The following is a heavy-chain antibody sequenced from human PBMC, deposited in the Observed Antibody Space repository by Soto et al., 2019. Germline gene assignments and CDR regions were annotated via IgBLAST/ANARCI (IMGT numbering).Heavy chain of an antibody. Sequence: QVQLVESGGGVVQPGRSLRLSCAASGFTFSSYGMHWVRQAPGKGLEWAAVIWFDGSNKFYADSVKGRFTISRDNSKNTVSLQMNSLRDEASAAYYCATTGPYWGQGTLVTVSS. J-gene: IGHJ4*02. V-gene: IGHV3-33*01. CDR1: GFTFSSYG. CDR3: ATTGPY. CDR2: IWFDGSNK.